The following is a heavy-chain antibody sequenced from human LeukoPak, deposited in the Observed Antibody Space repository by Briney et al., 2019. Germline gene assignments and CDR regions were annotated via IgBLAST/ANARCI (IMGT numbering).Heavy chain of an antibody. Sequence: GGSLRLSCAASGFTFSNFGMHWVRQAPGKGLEWVAVISYDGSIKYYADSVKGRFTISRDNSKNTLYLQMNSLRAEDTAVFYCARELYNYGLGAFDIWGQGTMVTVSS. CDR2: ISYDGSIK. CDR3: ARELYNYGLGAFDI. V-gene: IGHV3-30*19. D-gene: IGHD5-18*01. J-gene: IGHJ3*02. CDR1: GFTFSNFG.